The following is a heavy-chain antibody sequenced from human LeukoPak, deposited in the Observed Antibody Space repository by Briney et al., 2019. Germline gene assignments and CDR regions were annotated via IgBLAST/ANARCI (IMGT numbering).Heavy chain of an antibody. CDR1: GFTFSSYT. J-gene: IGHJ4*02. CDR3: ARDPNWGSGY. D-gene: IGHD7-27*01. CDR2: IGASGGDI. Sequence: GGSLRLSCAASGFTFSSYTMIWVRQAPGKGLERVSIIGASGGDIHYADSVKGRFSISRDNSKNTLSLQMNSLRVDDTAVYYCARDPNWGSGYWGQGTLVTVSS. V-gene: IGHV3-23*01.